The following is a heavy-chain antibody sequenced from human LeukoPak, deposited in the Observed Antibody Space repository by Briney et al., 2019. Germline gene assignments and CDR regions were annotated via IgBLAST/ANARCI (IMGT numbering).Heavy chain of an antibody. Sequence: SETLSLTCGVYGGSFSTYYWSWIRQPPGKGLEWIGEINHSGSTNYNPSLKSRVTISVDTSKNQFSMKLTSVTAADTAVYSCARHRGGYAYGYVAGYFDYWGQGTLVTVSS. CDR2: INHSGST. V-gene: IGHV4-34*01. CDR1: GGSFSTYY. D-gene: IGHD5-18*01. J-gene: IGHJ4*02. CDR3: ARHRGGYAYGYVAGYFDY.